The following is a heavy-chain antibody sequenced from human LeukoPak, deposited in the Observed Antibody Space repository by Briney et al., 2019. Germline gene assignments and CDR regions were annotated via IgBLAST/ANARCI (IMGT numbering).Heavy chain of an antibody. CDR1: GFTFSMYW. CDR2: IKEDGSEK. V-gene: IGHV3-7*01. CDR3: ARVGGITGTNGFDY. J-gene: IGHJ4*02. D-gene: IGHD1-7*01. Sequence: PGGSLRLSCAASGFTFSMYWMSWVRQAPGKGPEWVANIKEDGSEKHYVDSVKGRFTISRDNAKNSLYLQMNSLRAEDTAVYYCARVGGITGTNGFDYWGQGTLVTVSS.